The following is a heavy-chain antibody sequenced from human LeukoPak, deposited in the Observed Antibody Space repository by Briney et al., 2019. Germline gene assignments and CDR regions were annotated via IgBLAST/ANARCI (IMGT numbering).Heavy chain of an antibody. CDR3: AKDWSRGLLHYYDSSGYGYFDY. Sequence: PGGTLRLSCAASGFTFSSYGMSWVRQAPGKGLEWVSAISGSGGSTYYADSVKGRFTISRDNSKNTLYLQMNSLRAEDTAVYYCAKDWSRGLLHYYDSSGYGYFDYWGQGTLVTVSS. J-gene: IGHJ4*02. V-gene: IGHV3-23*01. CDR2: ISGSGGST. D-gene: IGHD3-22*01. CDR1: GFTFSSYG.